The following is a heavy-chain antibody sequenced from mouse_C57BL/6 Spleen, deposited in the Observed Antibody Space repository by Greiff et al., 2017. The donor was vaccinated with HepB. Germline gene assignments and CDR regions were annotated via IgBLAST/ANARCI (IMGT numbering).Heavy chain of an antibody. Sequence: QVQLKESGPGLVQPSQSLSITCTVSGFSLTSYGVHWVRQSPGKGLEWLGVIWSGGSTDYNAAFISRLSISKDNSKSQVFFKMNSLQADDTAIYYCARNWGLRQGDYFDYWGQGTTLTVSS. D-gene: IGHD2-4*01. CDR3: ARNWGLRQGDYFDY. V-gene: IGHV2-2*01. CDR2: IWSGGST. CDR1: GFSLTSYG. J-gene: IGHJ2*01.